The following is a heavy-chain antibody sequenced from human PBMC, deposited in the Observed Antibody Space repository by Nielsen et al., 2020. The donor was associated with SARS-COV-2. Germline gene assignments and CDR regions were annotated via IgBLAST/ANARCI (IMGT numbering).Heavy chain of an antibody. CDR2: IIPIFGTA. D-gene: IGHD3-22*01. CDR3: ARVRDSSGYYPNYYGMDV. Sequence: PVKVSCKASGGTFSSYAISWVRQAPGQGLEWMGGIIPIFGTANYAQKFQGRVTITADESTSTAYMELSSLRSEDTAVYYCARVRDSSGYYPNYYGMDVWGQGTTVTVSS. J-gene: IGHJ6*02. V-gene: IGHV1-69*13. CDR1: GGTFSSYA.